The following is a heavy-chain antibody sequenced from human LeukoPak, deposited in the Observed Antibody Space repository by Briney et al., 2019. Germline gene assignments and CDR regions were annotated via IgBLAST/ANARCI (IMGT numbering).Heavy chain of an antibody. J-gene: IGHJ4*02. CDR2: IVVGSGNT. CDR1: GFTFTSSA. D-gene: IGHD6-13*01. V-gene: IGHV1-58*01. CDR3: ARGSIAAADIFDY. Sequence: ASVKVSCKASGFTFTSSAVQWVRQARGQRLEWIGWIVVGSGNTNYAQKFQERVTITRDMSTSTAYMELSSLRSEDTAVYYCARGSIAAADIFDYWGQGTLVTVSS.